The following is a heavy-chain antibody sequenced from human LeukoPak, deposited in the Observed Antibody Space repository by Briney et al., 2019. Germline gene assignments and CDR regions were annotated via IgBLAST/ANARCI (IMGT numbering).Heavy chain of an antibody. D-gene: IGHD3-10*01. V-gene: IGHV4-34*01. Sequence: PSETLSLTCAVYGGSSSGYYWSWIRQPPGKGLEWIGEINHSGSTNYNPSLKSRVTISVDTSKNQFSLKLSSVTAADTAVYYCARGKAMVRGVIISPYYFDYWGQGTLVTVSS. CDR2: INHSGST. CDR3: ARGKAMVRGVIISPYYFDY. J-gene: IGHJ4*02. CDR1: GGSSSGYY.